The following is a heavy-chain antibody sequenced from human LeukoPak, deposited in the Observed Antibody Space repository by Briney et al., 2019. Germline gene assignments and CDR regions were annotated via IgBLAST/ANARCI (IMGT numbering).Heavy chain of an antibody. CDR3: ARTPITMIVVGTIFDY. Sequence: PSETLSLTCTVSGYSISSGYYWGWIRQPPGKGLEWIGSIYYSGSTYYNPSLKSRVTISVDTSKNQFSLKLSSVTAADTAVYYCARTPITMIVVGTIFDYWGQGTLVTVSS. D-gene: IGHD3-22*01. V-gene: IGHV4-38-2*02. CDR1: GYSISSGYY. CDR2: IYYSGST. J-gene: IGHJ4*02.